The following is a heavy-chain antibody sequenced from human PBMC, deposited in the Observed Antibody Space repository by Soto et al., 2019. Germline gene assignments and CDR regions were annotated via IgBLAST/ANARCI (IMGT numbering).Heavy chain of an antibody. D-gene: IGHD3-3*01. CDR2: IIPIFGTA. CDR3: ASTIFGVVLLYYYGMDV. V-gene: IGHV1-69*06. J-gene: IGHJ6*02. CDR1: GGTFSSYA. Sequence: QVQLVQSGAEVKKPGSSVKVSCKASGGTFSSYAISWVRQAPGQGLEWMGGIIPIFGTANYAQKFQGRVTITADKSTSTAYMELSSLRSEDTAVYYCASTIFGVVLLYYYGMDVWGQGTTVTVSS.